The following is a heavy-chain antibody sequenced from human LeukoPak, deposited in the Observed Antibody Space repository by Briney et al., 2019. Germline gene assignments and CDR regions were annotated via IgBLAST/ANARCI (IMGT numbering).Heavy chain of an antibody. CDR2: TNPNSGNT. CDR3: ARLVRPPYCGGDCYSVDY. V-gene: IGHV1-8*01. CDR1: GYTFTSYD. Sequence: ASVKVSCKASGYTFTSYDINWVRQATGQGLEWMGWTNPNSGNTGYAQKFQGRVTMTRNTSVSTAYMELSSLRSEDTAVYYCARLVRPPYCGGDCYSVDYWGQGTLVTVSS. D-gene: IGHD2-21*02. J-gene: IGHJ4*02.